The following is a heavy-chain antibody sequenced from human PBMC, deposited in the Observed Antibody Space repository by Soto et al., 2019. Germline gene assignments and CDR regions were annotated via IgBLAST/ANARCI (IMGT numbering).Heavy chain of an antibody. D-gene: IGHD2-21*02. Sequence: QVQLVQSGAEVKKPGSSVQVSCKASGGTFSTYAISWVRQAPGQGLEWMGGIIPIFGRTTYAQKCQGRVTINADKSTTTAYMELSGLRSEDTAVYYCAKGEAMVTAVDAFDIWGQGTMVTVSS. CDR3: AKGEAMVTAVDAFDI. J-gene: IGHJ3*02. CDR1: GGTFSTYA. V-gene: IGHV1-69*06. CDR2: IIPIFGRT.